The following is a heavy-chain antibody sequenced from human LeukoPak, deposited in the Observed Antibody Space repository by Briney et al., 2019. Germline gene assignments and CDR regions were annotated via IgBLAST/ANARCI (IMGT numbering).Heavy chain of an antibody. CDR1: GFTVSSNY. J-gene: IGHJ4*02. Sequence: GGSLRLSCAASGFTVSSNYMSWVRQAPGKGLEWVSVIYRGGSTYYADSVKGRFTISRDNSKNTLYLQMNSLRAEDTAVYYCARAPEVRGEGSLYYFDYWGQGTLVTVSS. CDR3: ARAPEVRGEGSLYYFDY. D-gene: IGHD3-10*01. V-gene: IGHV3-53*01. CDR2: IYRGGST.